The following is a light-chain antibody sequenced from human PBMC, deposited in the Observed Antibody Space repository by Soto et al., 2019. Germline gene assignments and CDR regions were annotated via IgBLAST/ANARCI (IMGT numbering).Light chain of an antibody. J-gene: IGLJ2*01. CDR1: RSNIGSHY. V-gene: IGLV1-47*02. Sequence: QPVLTQPPSASGTPGQRVTISCSGSRSNIGSHYVYWYQELPGTAPKLLIYNNNQRPSGVPDRFSGSRSGTSASLAISGLRSEDEADYYCATWDDSRVVFGGGTKLTVL. CDR2: NNN. CDR3: ATWDDSRVV.